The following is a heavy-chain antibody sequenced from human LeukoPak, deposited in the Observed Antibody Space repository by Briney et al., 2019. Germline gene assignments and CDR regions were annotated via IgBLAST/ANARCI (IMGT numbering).Heavy chain of an antibody. CDR2: IYYSGST. CDR3: ARSSPGGSSWYDRGYYFDY. V-gene: IGHV4-39*07. D-gene: IGHD6-13*01. CDR1: GGSISSSSYY. J-gene: IGHJ4*02. Sequence: PSETLSLTCTVSGGSISSSSYYWGWIRQPPGKGLEWIGSIYYSGSTYYNPSLKSRVTISVDTSKNQFSLKLSSVTAADTAVYYCARSSPGGSSWYDRGYYFDYWGQGTLVTVSS.